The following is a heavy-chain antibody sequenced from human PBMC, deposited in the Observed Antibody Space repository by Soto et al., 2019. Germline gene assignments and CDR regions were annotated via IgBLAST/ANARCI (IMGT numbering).Heavy chain of an antibody. V-gene: IGHV3-20*04. CDR2: INWNGGST. CDR1: GFTFDDYG. Sequence: EVQLLESGGGVVRPGGSLRLSCAASGFTFDDYGMSWVRQAPGKGLEWVSGINWNGGSTGYADSVKGRFTISRDNAKNSLYLQMNSLRAEDTALYYCARAGPGGYSYGYYFDYWGQGTLVTVSS. D-gene: IGHD5-18*01. CDR3: ARAGPGGYSYGYYFDY. J-gene: IGHJ4*02.